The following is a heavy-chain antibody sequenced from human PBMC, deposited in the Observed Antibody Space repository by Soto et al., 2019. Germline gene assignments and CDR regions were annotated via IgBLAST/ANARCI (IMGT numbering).Heavy chain of an antibody. Sequence: QVQLVESWGGVVQPGRSLRLCCAASGFTFSSYGMHWVRQAPGKGLEWVAVISYDGSNKYYADSVKGRFPISRVNPKNPLYLQMHSRRAEDTAVYYCAKDRYGFGPICGVVTYCFDYWGQGTLVTVSS. CDR1: GFTFSSYG. D-gene: IGHD3-3*01. J-gene: IGHJ4*02. CDR2: ISYDGSNK. V-gene: IGHV3-30*18. CDR3: AKDRYGFGPICGVVTYCFDY.